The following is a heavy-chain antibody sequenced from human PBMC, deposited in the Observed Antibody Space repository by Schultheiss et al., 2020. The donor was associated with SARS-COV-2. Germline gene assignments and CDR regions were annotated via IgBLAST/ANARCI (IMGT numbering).Heavy chain of an antibody. Sequence: GGSLRLSCVASGFTFSSYDMHWVRQATGKGLEWVSAIGTAGDTYYPGSVKGRFTISRENAKNSLYLQMNSLRAGDTAVYYCARDGGYGGNRWFDPWGQGTLVTVSS. CDR2: IGTAGDT. CDR1: GFTFSSYD. V-gene: IGHV3-13*01. CDR3: ARDGGYGGNRWFDP. J-gene: IGHJ5*02. D-gene: IGHD4-23*01.